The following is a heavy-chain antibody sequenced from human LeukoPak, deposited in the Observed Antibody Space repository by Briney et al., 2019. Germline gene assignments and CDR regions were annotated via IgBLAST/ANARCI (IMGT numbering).Heavy chain of an antibody. Sequence: GGSLRLSCAASGFTFSSYWMHWVRKAPGKGLVWVSRINSDGSSTSYADSVKGRFTISRDNAKNTLYLQMNSLSTEDTAVYYCARAKKALRPVFDYWGQGTLVTVSS. J-gene: IGHJ4*02. CDR3: ARAKKALRPVFDY. CDR1: GFTFSSYW. D-gene: IGHD4-17*01. V-gene: IGHV3-74*01. CDR2: INSDGSST.